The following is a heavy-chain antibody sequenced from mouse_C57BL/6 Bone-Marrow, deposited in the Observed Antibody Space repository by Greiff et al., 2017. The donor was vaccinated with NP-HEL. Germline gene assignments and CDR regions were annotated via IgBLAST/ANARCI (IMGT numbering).Heavy chain of an antibody. V-gene: IGHV1-72*01. D-gene: IGHD2-4*01. CDR2: IDPDSGGT. J-gene: IGHJ2*01. Sequence: VQLQQPGAELVKPGASVKLSCKASGYTFTSYWMHWVKQRPGRGLEWIGRIDPDSGGTKYNEKFKSKATLTVDKTASTAYMQLSSLTSEDSAVYYCARSEGYDYDGGFDYWGQGTTLTVSS. CDR3: ARSEGYDYDGGFDY. CDR1: GYTFTSYW.